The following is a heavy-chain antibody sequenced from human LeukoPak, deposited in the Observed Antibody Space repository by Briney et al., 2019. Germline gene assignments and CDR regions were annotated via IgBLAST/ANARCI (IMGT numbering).Heavy chain of an antibody. CDR2: IFYSGSP. Sequence: SSETLSLTCTVSGGSISSYYWSWIRQPPGKGLEWIGNIFYSGSPNYNPTLKRRVTISFDTYKNKISLKLSSVTAADTAVYYCARVGHLAAAGTYDYWGQGTLVTVSS. J-gene: IGHJ4*02. V-gene: IGHV4-59*08. CDR1: GGSISSYY. CDR3: ARVGHLAAAGTYDY. D-gene: IGHD6-13*01.